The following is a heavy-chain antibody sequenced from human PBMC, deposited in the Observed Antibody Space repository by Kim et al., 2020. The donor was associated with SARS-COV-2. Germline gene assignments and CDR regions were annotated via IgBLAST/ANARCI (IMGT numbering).Heavy chain of an antibody. CDR1: GFTFSSYG. J-gene: IGHJ4*02. CDR3: AKDTEVQIEWQLDY. Sequence: GGSLRLSCAASGFTFSSYGMHWVRQAPGKGLEWVAVISYDGSNKYYADSVKGRFTISRDNSKNTLYLQMNSLRAEDTAVYYCAKDTEVQIEWQLDYWGQGTLVTVSS. V-gene: IGHV3-30*18. CDR2: ISYDGSNK. D-gene: IGHD1-26*01.